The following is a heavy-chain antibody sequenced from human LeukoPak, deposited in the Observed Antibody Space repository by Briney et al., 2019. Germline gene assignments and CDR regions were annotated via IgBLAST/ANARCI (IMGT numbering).Heavy chain of an antibody. CDR2: ISSSVSTI. D-gene: IGHD1-7*01. CDR3: AREVSTWNYEIDY. V-gene: IGHV3-48*01. J-gene: IGHJ4*02. CDR1: GFTFSIYS. Sequence: PVGSLRLSCAASGFTFSIYSMNWVRDAPGKGLWSVSYISSSVSTIYYADSVKGRFTISRDNAKNSLYLQMNSLRAEGAAVYFCAREVSTWNYEIDYWGQGTLVTVSS.